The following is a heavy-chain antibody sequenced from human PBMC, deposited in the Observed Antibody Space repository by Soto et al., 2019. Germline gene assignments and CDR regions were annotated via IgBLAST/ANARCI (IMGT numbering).Heavy chain of an antibody. V-gene: IGHV1-69*15. Sequence: QVQLVQSGPEVKKPGSSVKVSCKATGDTVERYGITWVRQAPGQGLEWMGTIIPISTTTNYAQKFHGRISITADESTKTAYMEMSGLRSGDSAVYLCARTRYGCTNSSCSSYYYYAVDVWGQGTTVIVSS. J-gene: IGHJ6*02. CDR1: GDTVERYG. CDR3: ARTRYGCTNSSCSSYYYYAVDV. CDR2: IIPISTTT. D-gene: IGHD3-22*01.